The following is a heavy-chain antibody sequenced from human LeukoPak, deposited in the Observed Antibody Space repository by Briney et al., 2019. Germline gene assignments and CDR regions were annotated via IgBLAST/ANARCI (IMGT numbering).Heavy chain of an antibody. Sequence: ASVKVSSKASGYTFTSYGISWVRQAPGQGLEWMGWISAYNGNTNYAQKLQGRVTMTTDTSTSTAYMELRSLRSDDTAVYYCARSPGPYYYYGMDVWGQGTTVTVSS. CDR2: ISAYNGNT. CDR1: GYTFTSYG. V-gene: IGHV1-18*01. CDR3: ARSPGPYYYYGMDV. J-gene: IGHJ6*02.